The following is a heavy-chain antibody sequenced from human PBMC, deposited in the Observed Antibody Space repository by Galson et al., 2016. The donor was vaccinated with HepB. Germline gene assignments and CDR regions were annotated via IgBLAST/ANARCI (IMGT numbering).Heavy chain of an antibody. CDR3: ASQEDDYGDYYYYGMDV. CDR1: GGSFSGYY. CDR2: INHSRST. V-gene: IGHV4-34*01. Sequence: LSLTCGVYGGSFSGYYWSWVRQPPGKGLEWIGEINHSRSTNYNPSLKSRVIISVDMSKNQFSLKLSSVTAADTAVYHCASQEDDYGDYYYYGMDVWGQGTTVTVSS. J-gene: IGHJ6*02. D-gene: IGHD4-17*01.